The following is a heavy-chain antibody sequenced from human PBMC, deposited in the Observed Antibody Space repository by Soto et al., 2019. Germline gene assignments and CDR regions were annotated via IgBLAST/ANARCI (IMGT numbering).Heavy chain of an antibody. CDR1: GYTFTSYS. V-gene: IGHV1-18*01. D-gene: IGHD6-13*01. CDR3: ARTAAQGGNNWFDP. CDR2: ISAYNGNT. Sequence: ASVNPSCQSPGYTFTSYSISWVRQAPGQGLEWMGWISAYNGNTNYAQKLQGRVTMTTDTSTSTAYMELRSLGSDDTAVYYCARTAAQGGNNWFDPWGQGTLVTVSS. J-gene: IGHJ5*02.